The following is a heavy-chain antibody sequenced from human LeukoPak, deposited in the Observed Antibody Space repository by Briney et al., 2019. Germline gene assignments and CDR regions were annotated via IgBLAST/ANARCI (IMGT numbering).Heavy chain of an antibody. CDR1: GGSFSGYY. V-gene: IGHV4-39*01. CDR3: ARLPWNARKYYFDY. Sequence: SETLSLTCAVYGGSFSGYYWGWVRQPPGKGLEWIGSIYYSGTTYYNPSLNSRVTISVDTSKNQFSLKLSSVTAADTAVYYCARLPWNARKYYFDYWGQGTLVTVSS. D-gene: IGHD1-1*01. CDR2: IYYSGTT. J-gene: IGHJ4*02.